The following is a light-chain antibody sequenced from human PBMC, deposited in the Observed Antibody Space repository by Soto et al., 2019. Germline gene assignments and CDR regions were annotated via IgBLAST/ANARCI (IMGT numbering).Light chain of an antibody. CDR1: SSDVGGYNY. Sequence: QSALTQPRSVSGAPGQSVTISCTGTSSDVGGYNYVSWYQQHPGTAPKLMIYDVSKRPSGVPDRFSGSKSGNTASLTISGLQAEDEADYYCCSYAGSYTPVVFGGGTQLTVL. CDR3: CSYAGSYTPVV. CDR2: DVS. V-gene: IGLV2-11*01. J-gene: IGLJ2*01.